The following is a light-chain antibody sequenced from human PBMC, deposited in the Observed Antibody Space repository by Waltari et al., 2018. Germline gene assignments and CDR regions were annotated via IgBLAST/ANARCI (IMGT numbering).Light chain of an antibody. CDR1: SSDIGFYNY. J-gene: IGLJ1*01. Sequence: QAALTQPPSVSGSPVQPVTISCTGSSSDIGFYNYVSWYQHHPGKAPKLMIFDVNKRPSGVSDRFSGSKSGNTASLTISGLQGEEEADYFCSSYAGSSTFIFGSGT. CDR2: DVN. V-gene: IGLV2-11*01. CDR3: SSYAGSSTFI.